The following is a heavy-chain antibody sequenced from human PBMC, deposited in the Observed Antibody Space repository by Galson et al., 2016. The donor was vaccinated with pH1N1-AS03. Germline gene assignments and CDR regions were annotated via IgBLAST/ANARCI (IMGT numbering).Heavy chain of an antibody. Sequence: SVKVSCKASGYTFSSYGISWVRQAPGQGLEWMGWITAYNGNSNYAQKFQGRVTISTDKSTTTAYMELSSLRSEDTAVYYCVRGDGGNNFDFWGQGTLVTVSS. V-gene: IGHV1-18*04. J-gene: IGHJ4*02. D-gene: IGHD4-23*01. CDR1: GYTFSSYG. CDR2: ITAYNGNS. CDR3: VRGDGGNNFDF.